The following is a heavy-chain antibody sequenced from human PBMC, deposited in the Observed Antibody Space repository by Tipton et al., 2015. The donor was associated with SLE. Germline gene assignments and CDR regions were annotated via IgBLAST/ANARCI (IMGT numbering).Heavy chain of an antibody. Sequence: SLRLSCAASGFTFDDYAMYWVRQAPGKGLEWVSGISWNSGSIGYADSVKGRFTISRDNAKNSLYLQMNSLRDEDTAVYYCARGTTVTSWGQGTLVTVSS. V-gene: IGHV3-9*01. J-gene: IGHJ5*02. CDR1: GFTFDDYA. CDR2: ISWNSGSI. D-gene: IGHD4-17*01. CDR3: ARGTTVTS.